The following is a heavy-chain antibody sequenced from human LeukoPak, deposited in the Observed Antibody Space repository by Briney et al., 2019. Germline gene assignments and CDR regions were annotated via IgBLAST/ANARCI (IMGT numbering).Heavy chain of an antibody. CDR1: GFTIGKSD. Sequence: AGGSLRLSCATSGFTIGKSDMAWVRQAPGKGLEWVSIVYTGGRTFHADSVKGRFTMSRDQSKNTVGLQMNSLRSEDTALYYCARGSMPGTGLPFDYWGQGTVVTVSS. CDR2: VYTGGRT. J-gene: IGHJ4*02. D-gene: IGHD3-9*01. V-gene: IGHV3-53*05. CDR3: ARGSMPGTGLPFDY.